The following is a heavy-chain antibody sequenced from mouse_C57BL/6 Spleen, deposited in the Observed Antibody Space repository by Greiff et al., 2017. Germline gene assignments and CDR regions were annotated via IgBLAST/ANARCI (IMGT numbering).Heavy chain of an antibody. Sequence: EVQVVESGPELVKPGASVKMSCKASGYTFTDYNMHWVKQSHGKSLEWIGYINPNNGGTSYNQKFKGKATLTVNKSSSTAYMELRSLTSEDSAVYYCARKGDGYFDYWGQGTTLTVSS. CDR1: GYTFTDYN. V-gene: IGHV1-22*01. J-gene: IGHJ2*01. CDR2: INPNNGGT. CDR3: ARKGDGYFDY. D-gene: IGHD2-3*01.